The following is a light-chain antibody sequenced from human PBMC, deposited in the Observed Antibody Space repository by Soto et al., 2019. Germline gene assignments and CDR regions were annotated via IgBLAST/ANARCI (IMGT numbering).Light chain of an antibody. CDR1: QSISTW. CDR2: KAS. CDR3: QQANSFPLT. J-gene: IGKJ4*01. V-gene: IGKV1-5*03. Sequence: DIQMTQSPSTLSASVGDRVTITCRASQSISTWLAWYQQEPGKAPKLLIHKASSLQSGVPSRFSGSGSGTDFTLTISNLQSEDFATYYCQQANSFPLTFGGGTKVEIK.